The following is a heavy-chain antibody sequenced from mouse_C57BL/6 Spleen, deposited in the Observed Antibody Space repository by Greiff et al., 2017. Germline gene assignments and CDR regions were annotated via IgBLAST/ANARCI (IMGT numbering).Heavy chain of an antibody. Sequence: QLQQPGAELVKPGASVKLSCKASGYTFTSYWMHWVKQRPGRGLEWMGRIDPNSGGTKYNEKFKSKATLTVDKPSSTAYMQLSSLTSEDSAVYYCARSQTTVVDYAMDYWGQGTSVTVSS. CDR3: ARSQTTVVDYAMDY. CDR1: GYTFTSYW. J-gene: IGHJ4*01. D-gene: IGHD1-1*01. CDR2: IDPNSGGT. V-gene: IGHV1-72*01.